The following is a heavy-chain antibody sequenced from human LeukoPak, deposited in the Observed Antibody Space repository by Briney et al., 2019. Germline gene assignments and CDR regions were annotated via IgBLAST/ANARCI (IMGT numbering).Heavy chain of an antibody. CDR1: GFTFSSYG. CDR2: IVGGGGTT. D-gene: IGHD6-13*01. Sequence: GGSLRLSCAASGFTFSSYGMTWVRQAPGKGLEWVSAIVGGGGTTYYADSVKGRFTISRDNSKNTLYLEMNSLRAEDTAVYYCAKGGGISWSKPFDYWGQGTLVTVSS. J-gene: IGHJ4*02. V-gene: IGHV3-23*01. CDR3: AKGGGISWSKPFDY.